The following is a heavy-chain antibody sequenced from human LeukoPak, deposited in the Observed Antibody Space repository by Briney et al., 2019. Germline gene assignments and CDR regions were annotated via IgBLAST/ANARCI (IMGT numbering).Heavy chain of an antibody. J-gene: IGHJ4*02. V-gene: IGHV4-59*01. CDR1: DGSINNY. CDR2: GYYTGNT. D-gene: IGHD2-21*02. CDR3: ARGGSGDAFDY. Sequence: SETLSLTCTVSDGSINNYWSWIRQPPGKGLEWIGYGYYTGNTNYSPSLKSRGTISVDTSKNQFSLKLRSVTAADTAVYHCARGGSGDAFDYWGQGTLVIVSS.